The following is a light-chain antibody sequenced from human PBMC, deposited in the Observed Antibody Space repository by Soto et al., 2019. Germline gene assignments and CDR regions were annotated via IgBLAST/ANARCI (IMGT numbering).Light chain of an antibody. CDR1: QSVSSTY. J-gene: IGKJ2*01. Sequence: EIVLTQSPGTLSLSPGERATLSCRASQSVSSTYVAWYQQKPGQAPRLLIYGTSRRATGIPDRFSGSGSGTDFSLTINRLEPEDTAVYCCQQYGTSPYTFGQGTKLEIK. CDR2: GTS. CDR3: QQYGTSPYT. V-gene: IGKV3-20*01.